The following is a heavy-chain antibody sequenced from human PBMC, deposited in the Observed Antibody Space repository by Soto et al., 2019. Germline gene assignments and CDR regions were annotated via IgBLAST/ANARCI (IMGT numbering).Heavy chain of an antibody. CDR1: GGTFSTHA. D-gene: IGHD2-15*01. V-gene: IGHV1-69*01. J-gene: IGHJ6*02. CDR3: ARGYCSGGNCYSGMDV. CDR2: IIPISSTT. Sequence: QVQLVQSGAEVKKTGSSVKVSCKASGGTFSTHAIIWVRQAPGQGLAWMGGIIPISSTTYYAQKFQGRVTLTATEFSTTDYMELSSLSSEDTAVYYCARGYCSGGNCYSGMDVWGQGNTVTVYS.